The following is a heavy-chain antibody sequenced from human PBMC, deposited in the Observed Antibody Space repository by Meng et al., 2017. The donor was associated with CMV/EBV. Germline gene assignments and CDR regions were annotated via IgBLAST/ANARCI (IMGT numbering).Heavy chain of an antibody. CDR3: ARNPQKGYDFWSSYSQTWNDAFDI. CDR2: MNPNSGNT. J-gene: IGHJ3*02. V-gene: IGHV1-8*03. D-gene: IGHD3-3*01. CDR1: GYTFTSYD. Sequence: ASVKVSCKASGYTFTSYDINWVRQATGQGLEWMGWMNPNSGNTGYAQKFQGRVTITRNTSISTAYMELSSLRSEDTAVYYCARNPQKGYDFWSSYSQTWNDAFDIWGQGTMVTVSS.